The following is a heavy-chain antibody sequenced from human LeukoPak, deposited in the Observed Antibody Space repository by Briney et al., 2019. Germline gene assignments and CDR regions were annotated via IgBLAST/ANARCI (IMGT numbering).Heavy chain of an antibody. D-gene: IGHD3-16*01. CDR1: GYTFTGYY. CDR3: ARGLVGEDY. J-gene: IGHJ4*02. Sequence: ASVNVSCKASGYTFTGYYMHWVRQAPGQGLEWMGWMNPNSGNTGYAQKFQGRVTMTRNTSISTAYMELSSLRSEDTAVYYCARGLVGEDYWGQGTLVTVSS. CDR2: MNPNSGNT. V-gene: IGHV1-8*02.